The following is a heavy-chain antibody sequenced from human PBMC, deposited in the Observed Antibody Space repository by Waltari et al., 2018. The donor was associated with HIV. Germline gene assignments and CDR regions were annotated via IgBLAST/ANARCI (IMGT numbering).Heavy chain of an antibody. Sequence: EVQLVESGGGLVKPGGSLRLSCAASGFTFTNAWMSWVRQAPGRGLEWVVRVKSETDGGTTDYAAPVKGRFTISRDDSKNTLYLQMNSLKTEDTAVYYCTTGDIVVVTDYWGQGTLVTVSS. J-gene: IGHJ4*02. CDR1: GFTFTNAW. CDR2: VKSETDGGTT. CDR3: TTGDIVVVTDY. D-gene: IGHD2-21*02. V-gene: IGHV3-15*01.